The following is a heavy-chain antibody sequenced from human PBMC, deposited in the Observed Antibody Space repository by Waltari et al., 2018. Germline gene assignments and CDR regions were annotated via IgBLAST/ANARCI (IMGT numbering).Heavy chain of an antibody. D-gene: IGHD5-18*01. CDR2: MNRDGSIT. Sequence: EVQLVESGGGLVQPGGSLRLSCAASGFTFSNFWMHWVRQGPGKGLVSVSRMNRDGSITSYADSVNGRFTISRDNAKNTLFLQMNSLRADDTGVYYCVLYSSEPLGDSWGQGTLVTVSS. CDR1: GFTFSNFW. J-gene: IGHJ4*02. CDR3: VLYSSEPLGDS. V-gene: IGHV3-74*01.